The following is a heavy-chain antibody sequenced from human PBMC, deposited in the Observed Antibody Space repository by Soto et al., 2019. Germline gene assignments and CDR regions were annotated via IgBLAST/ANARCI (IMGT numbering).Heavy chain of an antibody. Sequence: QVQLVQSGAEVKKPGASVKVSCKASGYTFTSYGISWVRQAPGQGLEWMGWTSAYNGNTNYAQKLQGRVTMTKDTSTSTAYMELRSLRSDDTAVYYCARGLPLYCSGGSCYPTYLNWFDPCGEGTLVTVSS. V-gene: IGHV1-18*01. J-gene: IGHJ5*02. CDR1: GYTFTSYG. CDR3: ARGLPLYCSGGSCYPTYLNWFDP. CDR2: TSAYNGNT. D-gene: IGHD2-15*01.